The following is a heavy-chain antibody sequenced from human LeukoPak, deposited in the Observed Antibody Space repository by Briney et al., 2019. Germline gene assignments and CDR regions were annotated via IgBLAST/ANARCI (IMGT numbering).Heavy chain of an antibody. J-gene: IGHJ6*02. CDR2: IYYSGST. CDR1: GGSISSSSYY. CDR3: ARDGGPGLLAYYYGMDV. Sequence: SETLSLTCTVSGGSISSSSYYWGWIRQPPGKGLEWIGSIYYSGSTYYNPSLKSRVTISVDTSKNQFSLKLSSVTAADTAVYYCARDGGPGLLAYYYGMDVWGQGTTVTVSS. D-gene: IGHD3-16*01. V-gene: IGHV4-39*07.